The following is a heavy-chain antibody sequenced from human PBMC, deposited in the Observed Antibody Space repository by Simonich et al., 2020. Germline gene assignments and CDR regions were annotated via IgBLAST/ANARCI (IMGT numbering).Heavy chain of an antibody. CDR1: GFTFSSYG. Sequence: QVQLVESGGGVVQPGRSLRLSCAASGFTFSSYGMHWVRQAPGKGLEWVVVIWYEGSNKYYADSVKGRFTISRDNSKTTLYLQMNSLRAEDTAVYYCARAYSSSWYNWFDPWGQGTLVTVSS. CDR3: ARAYSSSWYNWFDP. J-gene: IGHJ5*02. D-gene: IGHD6-13*01. CDR2: IWYEGSNK. V-gene: IGHV3-33*01.